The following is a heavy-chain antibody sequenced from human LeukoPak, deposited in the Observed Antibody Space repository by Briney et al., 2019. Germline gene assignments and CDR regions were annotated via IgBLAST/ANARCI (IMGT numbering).Heavy chain of an antibody. CDR2: IIPIFGTA. D-gene: IGHD3-22*01. Sequence: SVKVSCKASGYTFTSYGISWVRQAPGQGLEWMGGIIPIFGTANYAQKFQGRVTITADESTSTAYMELSSLRSEDTAVYYCARSVREAYYYDSSGPPHYWGQGTLVTVSS. CDR1: GYTFTSYG. J-gene: IGHJ4*02. V-gene: IGHV1-69*13. CDR3: ARSVREAYYYDSSGPPHY.